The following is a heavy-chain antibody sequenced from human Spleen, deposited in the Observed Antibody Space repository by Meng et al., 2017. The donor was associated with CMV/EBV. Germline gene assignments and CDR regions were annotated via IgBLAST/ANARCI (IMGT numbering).Heavy chain of an antibody. Sequence: SVKVSCKASGGTFSSYTISWVRQAPGQGLEWMGRIIPILGIANYAQKFQGRVTITADKSTSTAYMELSSLGSEDTAVYYCAREGDIVVVVAAIRGGNNWFDPWGQGTLVTVSS. V-gene: IGHV1-69*04. J-gene: IGHJ5*02. CDR2: IIPILGIA. CDR1: GGTFSSYT. D-gene: IGHD2-15*01. CDR3: AREGDIVVVVAAIRGGNNWFDP.